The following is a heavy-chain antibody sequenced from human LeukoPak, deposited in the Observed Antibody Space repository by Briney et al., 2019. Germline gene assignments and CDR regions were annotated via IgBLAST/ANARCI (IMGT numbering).Heavy chain of an antibody. D-gene: IGHD3-10*01. CDR3: ARSPSGGGSDY. Sequence: GGSLRLSCAASEFTFSSYNMNWVRQAPGKGLEWVSSISSGRSYTYYADSVKGRFTISRDNAKNSLYLQMNSLRAEDTAVYYCARSPSGGGSDYWGQGTLVTVSS. CDR2: ISSGRSYT. CDR1: EFTFSSYN. J-gene: IGHJ4*02. V-gene: IGHV3-21*01.